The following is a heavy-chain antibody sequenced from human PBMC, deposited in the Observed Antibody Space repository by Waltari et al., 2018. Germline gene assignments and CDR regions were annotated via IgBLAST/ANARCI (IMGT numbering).Heavy chain of an antibody. CDR1: GGSFSPYA. CDR2: IIPMFGTA. Sequence: QVQLVQSGAELKKPGSSVKVSCQASGGSFSPYAITWGRQAPGQGLEWMGGIIPMFGTANYAQKIQDRVTIITDESMTTAYMELSSLTSEDTAVYYCARGGLYGQQLLESAFEIWGQGTKVTVSS. V-gene: IGHV1-69*05. CDR3: ARGGLYGQQLLESAFEI. J-gene: IGHJ3*02. D-gene: IGHD6-13*01.